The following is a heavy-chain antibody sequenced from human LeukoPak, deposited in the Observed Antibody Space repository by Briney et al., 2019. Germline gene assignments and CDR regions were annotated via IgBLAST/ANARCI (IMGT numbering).Heavy chain of an antibody. CDR2: INHSGST. V-gene: IGHV4-34*01. CDR1: GGSFSGYY. Sequence: SETLSLTCAVYGGSFSGYYWSWIRQPPGKGLEWIGEINHSGSTNYNPSLKSRVTISVDTSKNQFSLKLSSVTAADTAVYYCASGRGYSYGYYYYYYMDVWGKGTTVTASS. D-gene: IGHD5-18*01. J-gene: IGHJ6*03. CDR3: ASGRGYSYGYYYYYYMDV.